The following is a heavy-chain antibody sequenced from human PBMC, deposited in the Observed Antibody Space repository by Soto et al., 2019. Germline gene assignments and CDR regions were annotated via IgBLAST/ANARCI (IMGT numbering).Heavy chain of an antibody. CDR2: FIPIFRTL. CDR1: GGIFGSHG. J-gene: IGHJ3*01. D-gene: IGHD3-22*01. CDR3: VRDRRIYYSDPHDEFVAADYEV. Sequence: QVQLIQSEAEVKKPGSSVRVSCTASGGIFGSHGFSWVRQAPGQRLEWVGGFIPIFRTLTYTEKFQARVRIAADESTNTVYLDLSSLTSEDTAVYYCVRDRRIYYSDPHDEFVAADYEVCGQGPMVSVSS. V-gene: IGHV1-69*01.